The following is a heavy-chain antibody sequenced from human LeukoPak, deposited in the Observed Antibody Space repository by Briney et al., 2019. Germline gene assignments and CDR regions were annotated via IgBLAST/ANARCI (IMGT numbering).Heavy chain of an antibody. CDR1: GFTFSTFSRSW. J-gene: IGHJ5*02. D-gene: IGHD3-10*01. Sequence: QAGGSLRLSCAASGFTFSTFSRSWMSWVRQAPGKGLEWVANIKEDGSQKYYVDSVKGRFTISRDNAKNSLYLQMNSLRAEDTAVYYCARDQTNYYGSGSYPEFDPWGQGTLVTVSS. CDR3: ARDQTNYYGSGSYPEFDP. CDR2: IKEDGSQK. V-gene: IGHV3-7*01.